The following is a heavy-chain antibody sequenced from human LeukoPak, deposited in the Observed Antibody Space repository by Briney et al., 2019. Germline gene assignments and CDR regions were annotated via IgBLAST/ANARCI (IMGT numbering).Heavy chain of an antibody. V-gene: IGHV4-39*07. D-gene: IGHD4-17*01. CDR3: ARASGLRRTVTDAFDI. CDR2: IYHSGST. Sequence: SETLSLTCTVSGGSVSSGSYYWSWIRQPPGKGLEWIGEIYHSGSTNYNPSLKSRVTISVDKSKNQFSLKLSSVTAADTAVYYCARASGLRRTVTDAFDIWGQGTMVTVSS. J-gene: IGHJ3*02. CDR1: GGSVSSGSYY.